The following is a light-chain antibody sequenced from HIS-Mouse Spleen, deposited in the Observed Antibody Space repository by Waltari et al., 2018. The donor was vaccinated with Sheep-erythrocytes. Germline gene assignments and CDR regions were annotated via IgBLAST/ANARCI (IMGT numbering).Light chain of an antibody. CDR3: SSYTSSSTWV. Sequence: QSALTQPASVSGSPGQSITISCTGTSSDVGGYNYVSCYQPHPGKAPKLMIYDVSNRPLGVSNRFSGSKSDNTASLTISGLQAEDEADYYCSSYTSSSTWVFGGGTKLTVL. J-gene: IGLJ3*02. CDR1: SSDVGGYNY. V-gene: IGLV2-14*03. CDR2: DVS.